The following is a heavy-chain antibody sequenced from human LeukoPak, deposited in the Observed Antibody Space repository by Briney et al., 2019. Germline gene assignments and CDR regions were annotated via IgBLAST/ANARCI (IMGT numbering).Heavy chain of an antibody. D-gene: IGHD3-16*02. CDR1: GDTLSELT. V-gene: IGHV1-24*01. CDR3: AAGGIYPLLDY. J-gene: IGHJ4*02. Sequence: ASVKVSCKVSGDTLSELTMHWVRQAPGKGLEWMGGFDPGAGEILYAQQFQGRVTMIEDTSTDTAYMELTSLRSEDSGVYFCAAGGIYPLLDYWGQGTLVTVSS. CDR2: FDPGAGEI.